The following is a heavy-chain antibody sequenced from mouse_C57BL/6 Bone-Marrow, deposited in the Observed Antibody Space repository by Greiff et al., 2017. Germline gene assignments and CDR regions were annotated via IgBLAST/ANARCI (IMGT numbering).Heavy chain of an antibody. D-gene: IGHD2-4*01. V-gene: IGHV1-64*01. J-gene: IGHJ4*01. CDR1: GYTFTNYW. CDR2: MHPNGGSP. CDR3: ARSYDYDDYTMDY. Sequence: QVQLQQPGAELVKPGASVKLSCKASGYTFTNYWMHWVKQRPGPGLEWIGMMHPNGGSPDYNEKFKSEATLSVDKSSRTAYMELIILTSEDSAVYYCARSYDYDDYTMDYWGQGTSVTVSS.